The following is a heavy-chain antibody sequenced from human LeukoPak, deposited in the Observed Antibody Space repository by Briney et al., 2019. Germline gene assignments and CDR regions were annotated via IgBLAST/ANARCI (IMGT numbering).Heavy chain of an antibody. CDR2: IYWDDDK. CDR3: ARSYDSSGYYHPHAFDI. V-gene: IGHV2-5*02. D-gene: IGHD3-22*01. Sequence: SGPTLVKPTQTLTLTCTFSGFSLSTSGVGVGWIRQPPGKALEWLALIYWDDDKRYSPSLKSRLTITKDTSKNQVVLTMTNMDPVDTATYYCARSYDSSGYYHPHAFDIWGQGTMVTVSS. J-gene: IGHJ3*02. CDR1: GFSLSTSGVG.